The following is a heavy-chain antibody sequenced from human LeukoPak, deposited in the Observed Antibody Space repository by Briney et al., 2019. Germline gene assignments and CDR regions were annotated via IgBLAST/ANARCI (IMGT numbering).Heavy chain of an antibody. Sequence: SQTLSLTCAISGDSVSSNSAAWNWVRQSPSRGLEWLGRTYYRSKLYNDYAVYVKSQITINPDTSKNQFSLQLNSVTPEDTAVYYCAREVQDYVWGSYRLPQIYGMDVWGQGTTVTVSS. J-gene: IGHJ6*02. CDR3: AREVQDYVWGSYRLPQIYGMDV. D-gene: IGHD3-16*02. V-gene: IGHV6-1*01. CDR1: GDSVSSNSAA. CDR2: TYYRSKLYN.